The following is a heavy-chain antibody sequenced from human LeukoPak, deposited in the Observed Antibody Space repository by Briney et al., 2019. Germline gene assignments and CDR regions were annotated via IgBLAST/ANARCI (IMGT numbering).Heavy chain of an antibody. CDR2: IYDDGST. J-gene: IGHJ4*02. V-gene: IGHV4-30-4*01. CDR1: GGSIINGDYY. Sequence: SETLSLTCTLSGGSIINGDYYWSWIRPPPGKGLEWIDYIYDDGSTYYNPSLKSRVTISIDTSKNQFSLNLRSVTAAGTAVYYCARLTGSGEVFDSWGQGTLVTVSS. D-gene: IGHD1-14*01. CDR3: ARLTGSGEVFDS.